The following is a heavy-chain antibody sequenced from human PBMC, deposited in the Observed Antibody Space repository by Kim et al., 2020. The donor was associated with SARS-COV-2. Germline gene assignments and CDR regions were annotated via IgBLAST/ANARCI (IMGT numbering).Heavy chain of an antibody. CDR1: GFTFSSYA. CDR2: ISYDGSNK. D-gene: IGHD1-26*01. V-gene: IGHV3-30*04. CDR3: AREDSVGGIQA. Sequence: GGSLRLSCAASGFTFSSYAMHWVRQAPGKGLEWVAVISYDGSNKYYADSEKGRFTISRNNSKNTLYLQMNSLRAEDTAVYYCAREDSVGGIQAWGQGT. J-gene: IGHJ5*02.